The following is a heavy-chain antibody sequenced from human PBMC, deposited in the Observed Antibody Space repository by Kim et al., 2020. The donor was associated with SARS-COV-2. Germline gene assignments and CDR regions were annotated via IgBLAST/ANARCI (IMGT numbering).Heavy chain of an antibody. D-gene: IGHD3-3*01. J-gene: IGHJ6*02. V-gene: IGHV1-2*02. CDR2: INPNSGGT. CDR1: GYTFTGYY. Sequence: ASVKVSCKASGYTFTGYYMHWVRQAPGQGLEWMGWINPNSGGTNYAQKFQGRVTMTRDTSISTAYMELSRLRSDDTAVYYCARDPSITIFGVVTPSGMDVWGQGTTVTVSS. CDR3: ARDPSITIFGVVTPSGMDV.